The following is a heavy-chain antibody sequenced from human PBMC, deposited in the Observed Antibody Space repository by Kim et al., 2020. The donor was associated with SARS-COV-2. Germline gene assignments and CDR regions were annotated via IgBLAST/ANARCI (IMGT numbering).Heavy chain of an antibody. Sequence: SQTLSLTCAISGDSVSSNSAAWNWIRQSPSRGLEWLGRTYYRSKWYNDYAVSVKSRITINPDTSKNQFSLQLNSVTPEDTAVYYCARDFPYYDFWSGYYTYYYYGMDVWGQGTTVTVSS. D-gene: IGHD3-3*01. J-gene: IGHJ6*02. CDR1: GDSVSSNSAA. CDR3: ARDFPYYDFWSGYYTYYYYGMDV. V-gene: IGHV6-1*01. CDR2: TYYRSKWYN.